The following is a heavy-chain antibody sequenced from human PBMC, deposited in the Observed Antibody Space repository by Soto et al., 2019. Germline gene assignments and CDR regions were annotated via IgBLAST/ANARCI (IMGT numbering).Heavy chain of an antibody. Sequence: PGGSLRLSCAASGFTFSSYWMHWVRQAPGKGLVWVSRINSDGSSTSYADSVKGRFTISRDNAKNTLYLQMNSLRAEDTAVYYCARDMVGVRQWLLLHYYYYGMDVWGQGTTVTVSS. D-gene: IGHD6-19*01. CDR1: GFTFSSYW. V-gene: IGHV3-74*01. CDR2: INSDGSST. CDR3: ARDMVGVRQWLLLHYYYYGMDV. J-gene: IGHJ6*02.